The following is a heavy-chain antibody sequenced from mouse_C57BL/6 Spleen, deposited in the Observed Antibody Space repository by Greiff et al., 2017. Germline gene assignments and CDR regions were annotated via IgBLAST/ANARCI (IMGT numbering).Heavy chain of an antibody. CDR1: GYTFTSYW. D-gene: IGHD4-1*01. CDR3: ARLGTGTGAWFAY. CDR2: IDPSDSYP. V-gene: IGHV1-50*01. J-gene: IGHJ3*01. Sequence: QVQLQQPGAELVKPGASVKLSCKASGYTFTSYWMQWVKQRPGQGLEWIGEIDPSDSYPTYHQKFKGKATLTVDPSSSTAYMQLSSLTSEDSAVYYCARLGTGTGAWFAYWGQGTLVTVSA.